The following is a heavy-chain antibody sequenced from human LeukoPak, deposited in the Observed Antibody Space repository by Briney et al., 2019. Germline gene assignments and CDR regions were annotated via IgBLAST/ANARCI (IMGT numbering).Heavy chain of an antibody. CDR1: GDTVSSNIAA. Sequence: SQTLSLTCDISGDTVSSNIAAWNWIRQSPSRGLEWLGRTYYRSKWYYDYAVSVKSRITISPDTSKNQFSLQLNSVTADDTAVYYRARGFALDFWGQGTMVTVSS. CDR3: ARGFALDF. J-gene: IGHJ3*01. V-gene: IGHV6-1*01. CDR2: TYYRSKWYY.